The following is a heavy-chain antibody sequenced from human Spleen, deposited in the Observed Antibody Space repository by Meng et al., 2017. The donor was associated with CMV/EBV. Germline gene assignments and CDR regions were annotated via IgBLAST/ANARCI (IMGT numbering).Heavy chain of an antibody. Sequence: GESLKISCAASGFAFTSYSMSWVRQPPGMGLEWVAVIYTDGRTTFYGDSVKGRFTISRDDSNNTVYLQMTSLRADDAAVYYCARDNQFLDVRGQGTLVTVSS. CDR2: IYTDGRTT. J-gene: IGHJ4*02. D-gene: IGHD3-3*01. CDR1: GFAFTSYS. V-gene: IGHV3-23*03. CDR3: ARDNQFLDV.